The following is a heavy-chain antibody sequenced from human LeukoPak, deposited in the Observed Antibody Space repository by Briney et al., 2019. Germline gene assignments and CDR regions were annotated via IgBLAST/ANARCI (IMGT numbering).Heavy chain of an antibody. D-gene: IGHD4/OR15-4a*01. CDR2: ISGSGGST. CDR3: ARRAGAYSHPYDY. J-gene: IGHJ4*02. CDR1: GFTFSSYG. Sequence: PGGPLRLSCAASGFTFSSYGMSWVRQAPGKGLEWVSAISGSGGSTYYADSVKGRFTISRDNSKNTLYLQMNSLRAEDTAVYYCARRAGAYSHPYDYWGQGTLVTVSS. V-gene: IGHV3-23*01.